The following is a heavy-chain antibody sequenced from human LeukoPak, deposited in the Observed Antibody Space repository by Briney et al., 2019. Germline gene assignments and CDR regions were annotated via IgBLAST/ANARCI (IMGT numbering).Heavy chain of an antibody. CDR2: INTNTGNP. D-gene: IGHD3-10*01. Sequence: ASVKVSCKASGYTFTSYAMNWVRQAPGQGLKWMGWINTNTGNPTYAQGFTGRFVFSLDTSVSTAYLQISSLKAEDTAVYYCARGGIGYYYGSGSYYTYFDYWGQGTLVTVSS. V-gene: IGHV7-4-1*02. CDR3: ARGGIGYYYGSGSYYTYFDY. CDR1: GYTFTSYA. J-gene: IGHJ4*02.